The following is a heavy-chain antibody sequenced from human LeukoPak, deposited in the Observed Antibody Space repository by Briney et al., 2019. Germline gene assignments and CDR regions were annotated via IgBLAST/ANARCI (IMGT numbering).Heavy chain of an antibody. J-gene: IGHJ4*02. D-gene: IGHD3-10*01. V-gene: IGHV4-59*08. CDR1: GGSISNYY. CDR3: ARTRYYYNSRSYGAPYYFDY. Sequence: SETLSLTCTVSGGSISNYYWTWIRQPPGKGLEWIGFIYYGGSTNYNPSLKNRVTISVDTSKNQFSLKLSSVTAADTAVYYCARTRYYYNSRSYGAPYYFDYWGQGTLVTVSS. CDR2: IYYGGST.